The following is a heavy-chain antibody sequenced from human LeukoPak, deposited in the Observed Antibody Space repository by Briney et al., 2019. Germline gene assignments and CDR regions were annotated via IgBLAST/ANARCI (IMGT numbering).Heavy chain of an antibody. J-gene: IGHJ4*02. CDR3: ARWQNTYGFDY. CDR2: ISTAGDT. V-gene: IGHV3-13*01. D-gene: IGHD5-18*01. CDR1: GFTFSSCD. Sequence: GGSLRLSCAASGFTFSSCDMHWVRQATGKGLEWVSGISTAGDTYYPGSVKGRFTISRENAKNSLYLQVNSLRAGDTAVYYCARWQNTYGFDYWGQGSLVTVSS.